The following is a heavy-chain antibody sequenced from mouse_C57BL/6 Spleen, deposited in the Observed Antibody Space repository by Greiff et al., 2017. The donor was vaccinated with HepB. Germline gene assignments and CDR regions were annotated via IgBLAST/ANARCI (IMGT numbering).Heavy chain of an antibody. Sequence: QVQLKESGAELVRPGASVTLSCKASGYTFTDYEMHWVKQTPVHGLEWIGAIDPETGGTAYNQKFKGKAILTADKSSSTAYMELRSLTSEDSAVYYCTRYGYYLYYAMDYWGQGTSVTVSS. J-gene: IGHJ4*01. V-gene: IGHV1-15*01. CDR2: IDPETGGT. D-gene: IGHD2-3*01. CDR3: TRYGYYLYYAMDY. CDR1: GYTFTDYE.